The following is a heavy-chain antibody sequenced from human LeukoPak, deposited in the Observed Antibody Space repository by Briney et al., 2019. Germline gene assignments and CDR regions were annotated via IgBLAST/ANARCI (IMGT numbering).Heavy chain of an antibody. D-gene: IGHD1-26*01. Sequence: PGVSLRLSCAASGFTFDDYGMSWVRQAPGKGVVGVSGINWNGGSTGYADSVKGRFTISRANAKNSLYLQMNSLRAEDTALYYCAKRRWELGAFDIWGQGTMVTVSS. CDR1: GFTFDDYG. V-gene: IGHV3-20*04. CDR3: AKRRWELGAFDI. J-gene: IGHJ3*02. CDR2: INWNGGST.